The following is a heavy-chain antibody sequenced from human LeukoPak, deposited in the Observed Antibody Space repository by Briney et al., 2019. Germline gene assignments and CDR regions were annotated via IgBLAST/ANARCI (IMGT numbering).Heavy chain of an antibody. CDR2: INPSGGST. J-gene: IGHJ6*03. CDR1: GYTFTSYY. CDR3: ARDGAVDIVATIGSYYYYYMDV. V-gene: IGHV1-46*01. D-gene: IGHD5-12*01. Sequence: GASVKVSCKASGYTFTSYYMHWVRQAPGQGLEWMGIINPSGGSTSYAQKFQGRVTMTRDMSTSTVYMELSSLRSEDTAVYYCARDGAVDIVATIGSYYYYYMDVWGKGTTVTVSS.